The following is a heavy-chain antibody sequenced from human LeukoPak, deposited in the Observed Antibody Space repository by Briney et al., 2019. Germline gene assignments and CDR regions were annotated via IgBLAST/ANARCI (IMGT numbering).Heavy chain of an antibody. CDR2: IKQDGSEK. Sequence: GGSLRLSCAASGFTFSSYWMSWVRQAPGKGLEWVANIKQDGSEKYYVDSVKGRFTISRDNAKNSLYLQMSSLRAEDTAVYYCARDFGGTIFGVDVDYWGQGTLVTVSS. CDR1: GFTFSSYW. D-gene: IGHD3-3*01. CDR3: ARDFGGTIFGVDVDY. V-gene: IGHV3-7*01. J-gene: IGHJ4*02.